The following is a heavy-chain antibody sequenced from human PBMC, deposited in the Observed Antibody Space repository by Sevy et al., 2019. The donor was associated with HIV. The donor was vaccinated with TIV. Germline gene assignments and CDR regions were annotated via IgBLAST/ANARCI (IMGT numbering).Heavy chain of an antibody. J-gene: IGHJ6*02. D-gene: IGHD1-20*01. V-gene: IGHV1-18*01. Sequence: GSVKVSCKASGYTFTSYGISWVRQAPGQGLEWMGWISAYNGNTNYAQKLQGRVTMTTDTSTSTAYMELRSLRSDDTAGYYCARDRYDYYGMDVWGQGTTVTVSS. CDR1: GYTFTSYG. CDR3: ARDRYDYYGMDV. CDR2: ISAYNGNT.